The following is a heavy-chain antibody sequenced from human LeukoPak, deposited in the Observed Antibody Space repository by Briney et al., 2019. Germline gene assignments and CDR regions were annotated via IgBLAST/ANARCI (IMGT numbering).Heavy chain of an antibody. V-gene: IGHV4-38-2*02. CDR2: IYHSGST. CDR1: GYSISSGYY. Sequence: SETLSLTCTVSGYSISSGYYWGWIRQPPGKGLEWIGSIYHSGSTYYNPSLKSRVTISVDTSKNQFSLKLSSVTAADTAVYYCARDSGGSSWYVGAFDIWGQGTMVTVSS. D-gene: IGHD6-13*01. CDR3: ARDSGGSSWYVGAFDI. J-gene: IGHJ3*02.